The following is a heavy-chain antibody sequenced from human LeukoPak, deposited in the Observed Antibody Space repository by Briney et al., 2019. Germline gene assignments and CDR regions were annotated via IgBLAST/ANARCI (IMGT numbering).Heavy chain of an antibody. V-gene: IGHV3-21*01. D-gene: IGHD5-12*01. CDR3: ASILSGYEVY. J-gene: IGHJ4*02. CDR1: GFTFSRYS. Sequence: PGGSLRLSCAASGFTFSRYSMNWVRQAPGKGLEWVSSISSSSSYIYYAGSVKGRFTISRDNAKNSLYLQMNSLRAEDTAVYYCASILSGYEVYWGQGTLVTVSS. CDR2: ISSSSSYI.